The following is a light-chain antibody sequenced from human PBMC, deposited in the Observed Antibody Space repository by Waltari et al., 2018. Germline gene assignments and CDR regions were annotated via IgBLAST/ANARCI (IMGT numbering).Light chain of an antibody. CDR3: AAWDDSLTGRWV. V-gene: IGLV1-44*01. Sequence: QPVLTQPPSASGAPGQRVTLSCSGRPSNTGTNTANWSQPLPGPAPNLLIYTTNQRPSGVPDRFSGFKSGTSASLAISGLQSEDEADYYCAAWDDSLTGRWVFGGGTRLAVL. CDR2: TTN. CDR1: PSNTGTNT. J-gene: IGLJ3*02.